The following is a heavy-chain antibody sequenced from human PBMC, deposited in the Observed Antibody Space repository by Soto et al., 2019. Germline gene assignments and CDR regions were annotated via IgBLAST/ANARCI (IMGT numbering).Heavy chain of an antibody. CDR1: GFTFSSYG. J-gene: IGHJ4*02. D-gene: IGHD3-22*01. V-gene: IGHV3-48*02. CDR2: ISSSSTTI. Sequence: TGGSLRLSCAASGFTFSSYGMNWVRQAPGKGLEWVSYISSSSTTIYCADSVKGRFTIFRDNAKNSLYLQLNSLRDEDTAVYYCARSPYYYDSSNYYGYWGQGTLVTVSS. CDR3: ARSPYYYDSSNYYGY.